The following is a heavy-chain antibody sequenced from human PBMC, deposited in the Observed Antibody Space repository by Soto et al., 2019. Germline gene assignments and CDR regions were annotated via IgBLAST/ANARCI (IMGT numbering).Heavy chain of an antibody. D-gene: IGHD6-19*01. V-gene: IGHV3-23*01. CDR2: IGGSGANT. CDR3: AKETSISGPGAFDI. Sequence: PGESLKISCAASGFTFTSYAMSWVRQAPGEGLEWVSAIGGSGANTYYADSVKGRFTISRDNSKNTLYLQVNSLRAEDTALYYCAKETSISGPGAFDIWGQGTMVTVS. J-gene: IGHJ3*02. CDR1: GFTFTSYA.